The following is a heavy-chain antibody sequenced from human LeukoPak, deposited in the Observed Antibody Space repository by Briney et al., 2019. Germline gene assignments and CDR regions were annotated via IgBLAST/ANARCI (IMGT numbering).Heavy chain of an antibody. V-gene: IGHV3-23*01. CDR3: AKTGIDRYDSSGYYYGY. CDR2: ISGSGGST. CDR1: GFTFSSYA. Sequence: GGSLRLSCAASGFTFSSYAMSWVRQAPGKGLEWVSAISGSGGSTYYADSVKGRFTISRDNSKNTLYLQMNSLRAEDTAVYYCAKTGIDRYDSSGYYYGYWGQGTLVTVSS. J-gene: IGHJ4*02. D-gene: IGHD3-22*01.